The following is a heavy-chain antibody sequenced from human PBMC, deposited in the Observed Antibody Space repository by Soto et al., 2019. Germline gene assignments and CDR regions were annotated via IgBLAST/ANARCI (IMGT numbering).Heavy chain of an antibody. CDR2: IFHGGST. CDR1: GGSISSGGYS. V-gene: IGHV4-30-2*01. Sequence: PSETLSLTCAVSGGSISSGGYSWSWIRQPPGKGLEWIGYIFHGGSTYYNPSLKSRVTISVDRSKKQFSLRLSSVTAADTAVYYCARGRGGYVDFDYWGQGALVTVSS. J-gene: IGHJ4*02. CDR3: ARGRGGYVDFDY. D-gene: IGHD5-12*01.